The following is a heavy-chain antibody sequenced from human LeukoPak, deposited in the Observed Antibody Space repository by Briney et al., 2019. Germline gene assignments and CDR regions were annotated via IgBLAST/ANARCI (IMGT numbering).Heavy chain of an antibody. CDR1: GFTFSSYW. CDR2: IKQDGSEK. V-gene: IGHV3-7*01. J-gene: IGHJ4*02. Sequence: GGSLRLSCAASGFTFSSYWMSWVRQAPGKGLEWVANIKQDGSEKYYVDSVKGRFTISRDNAKNSLYLQMNSLRAEDTAAYYCARRAGGYSHPYDYWGQGTLVTVSS. D-gene: IGHD4-23*01. CDR3: ARRAGGYSHPYDY.